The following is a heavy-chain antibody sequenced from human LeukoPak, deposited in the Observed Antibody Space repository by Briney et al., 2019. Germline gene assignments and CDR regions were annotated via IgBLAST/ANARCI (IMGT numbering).Heavy chain of an antibody. CDR2: IIPIFGTA. J-gene: IGHJ4*02. Sequence: ASVKVSCKASGGTFSSYAINWVRQAPGQGLEWMGGIIPIFGTANYAQKFKGRVTITADESTSTAYMELSSLRSEDTAVYYCARGSRDGYKSYWGQGTLVTVSS. CDR3: ARGSRDGYKSY. V-gene: IGHV1-69*13. CDR1: GGTFSSYA. D-gene: IGHD5-24*01.